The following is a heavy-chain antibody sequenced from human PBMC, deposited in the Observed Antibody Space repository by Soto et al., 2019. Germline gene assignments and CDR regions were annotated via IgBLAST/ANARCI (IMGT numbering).Heavy chain of an antibody. V-gene: IGHV5-10-1*01. J-gene: IGHJ6*02. D-gene: IGHD3-10*01. CDR3: ARLPYYYGSGSYYYYGMDI. CDR1: GYSFTSYW. CDR2: IDPSDSYT. Sequence: GESLKISCKGSGYSFTSYWISWVRQMPGKGLEWMGRIDPSDSYTNYSPSFQGHVTISADKSISTAYLQWSSLKASDTAMYYCARLPYYYGSGSYYYYGMDIWGQGTTVTVSS.